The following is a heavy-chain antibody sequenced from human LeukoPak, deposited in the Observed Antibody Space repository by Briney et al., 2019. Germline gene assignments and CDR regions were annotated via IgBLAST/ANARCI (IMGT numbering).Heavy chain of an antibody. CDR1: GGSISNSGYY. CDR2: VYYCWKT. J-gene: IGHJ6*03. CDR3: ASSVTQLGYYMDV. D-gene: IGHD7-27*01. V-gene: IGHV4-39*07. Sequence: SETLSLTCTVSGGSISNSGYYWGWIRQPPGKGLEWIGSVYYCWKTNYNPSLKNRVTISVDTSKNQFSLKLSSVTAADTAVYYCASSVTQLGYYMDVWGKGTTVTVSS.